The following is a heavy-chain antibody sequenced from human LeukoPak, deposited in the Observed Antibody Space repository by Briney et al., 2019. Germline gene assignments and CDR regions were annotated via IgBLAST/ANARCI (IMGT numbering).Heavy chain of an antibody. CDR3: ATTYRTNEQWLAVRFDP. V-gene: IGHV1-46*01. CDR1: GYTFTTYY. J-gene: IGHJ5*02. D-gene: IGHD6-19*01. CDR2: INPSDDDT. Sequence: ASVKVSCKASGYTFTTYYIYWVRRAPGQGLEWMGIINPSDDDTTYAQKFQGRVTMTRETSTSTAYMELSSLRSEDTAVYYCATTYRTNEQWLAVRFDPWGQGTLVTVSS.